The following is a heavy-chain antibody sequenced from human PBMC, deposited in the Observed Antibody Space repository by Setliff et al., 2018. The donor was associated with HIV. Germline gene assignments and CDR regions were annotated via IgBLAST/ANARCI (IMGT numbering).Heavy chain of an antibody. V-gene: IGHV3-74*01. D-gene: IGHD3-3*01. CDR3: AREGPFYNFWSGQAPYYYFYMDV. Sequence: GGSLRLSCAVSGFTFSSHWMHWVRRAPGQGLEGVSRINGDGSSISYADSVKGRFTISRDNYKNTLYLQVNTLRAEDTAVYYCAREGPFYNFWSGQAPYYYFYMDVWGKGTTVTVSS. J-gene: IGHJ6*03. CDR1: GFTFSSHW. CDR2: INGDGSSI.